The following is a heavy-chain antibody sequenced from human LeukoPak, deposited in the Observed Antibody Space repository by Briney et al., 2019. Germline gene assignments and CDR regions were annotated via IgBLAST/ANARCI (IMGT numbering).Heavy chain of an antibody. CDR3: ARRGLGSTYYFDY. J-gene: IGHJ4*02. CDR1: GFTSSSYG. CDR2: IWYDGSNK. V-gene: IGHV3-33*01. D-gene: IGHD2-15*01. Sequence: GGSLRLSCAASGFTSSSYGMHWVRQAPGKGLEWVAVIWYDGSNKYYADSVKGRFTISRDNSKNTLYLQMNSLRAEDTAVYYCARRGLGSTYYFDYWGQGTLVTVSS.